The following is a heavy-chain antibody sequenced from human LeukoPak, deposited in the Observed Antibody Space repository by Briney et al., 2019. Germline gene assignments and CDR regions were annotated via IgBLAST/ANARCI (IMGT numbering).Heavy chain of an antibody. Sequence: EASVKVSCKASGGTFSSYAISWVRQAPGQGLEWMGGIIPIFGTANYAQKFQGRVTINTDESTSTAYMELSSLRSDDTAVYYCARGEAGDYFDYWGQGTLVTVSS. CDR1: GGTFSSYA. CDR2: IIPIFGTA. J-gene: IGHJ4*02. V-gene: IGHV1-69*05. CDR3: ARGEAGDYFDY. D-gene: IGHD3-10*01.